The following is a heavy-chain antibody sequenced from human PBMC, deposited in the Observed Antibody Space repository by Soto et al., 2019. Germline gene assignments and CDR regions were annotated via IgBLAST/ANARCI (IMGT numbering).Heavy chain of an antibody. CDR2: ISGSGDST. Sequence: EVQLLESGGGLVQPGGSLRLSCAASGFTFSSYAMRWVRQAPVKGQEWVSAISGSGDSTYYADSVKGRFTISRDNSKNTLYLQMNSLRAEDTAVYYCARRGSGSYYDYWGQGTLVTVSS. CDR1: GFTFSSYA. V-gene: IGHV3-23*01. J-gene: IGHJ4*02. D-gene: IGHD1-26*01. CDR3: ARRGSGSYYDY.